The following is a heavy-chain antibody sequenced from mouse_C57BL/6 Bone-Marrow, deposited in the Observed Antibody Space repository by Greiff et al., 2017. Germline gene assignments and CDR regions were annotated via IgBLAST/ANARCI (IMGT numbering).Heavy chain of an antibody. Sequence: QVQLQQSGAELVRPGTSVKVSCKASGYAFTNYLIEWVKQRPGQGLEWIGVINPGSGGTNYTEKFQGKATLTADKSSSTAYMQLSSLTSEDSAVYFCARSKNWDSWFAYWGQGTLVTVSA. CDR3: ARSKNWDSWFAY. J-gene: IGHJ3*01. D-gene: IGHD4-1*01. V-gene: IGHV1-54*01. CDR1: GYAFTNYL. CDR2: INPGSGGT.